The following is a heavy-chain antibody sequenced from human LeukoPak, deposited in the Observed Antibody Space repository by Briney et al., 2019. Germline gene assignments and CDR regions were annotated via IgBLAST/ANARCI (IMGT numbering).Heavy chain of an antibody. J-gene: IGHJ4*02. CDR1: GGSFSGYY. CDR3: ARLMLVGATTGYR. Sequence: PSETLSLTCAVYGGSFSGYYWSWIRQPPGKGLEWIGEINHSGSTNYNPSLKSRVTISVDTSKNQFSLKLSSVTAADTAVYYCARLMLVGATTGYRWGQGTLATVSS. V-gene: IGHV4-34*01. D-gene: IGHD1-26*01. CDR2: INHSGST.